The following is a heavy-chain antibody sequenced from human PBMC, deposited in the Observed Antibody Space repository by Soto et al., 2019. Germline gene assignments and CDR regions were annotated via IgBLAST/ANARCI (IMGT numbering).Heavy chain of an antibody. Sequence: ASETLSLTCAVYGGSFSGYYWSWIRQPPGKGLEWIGEINHSGSTNYNPSLKSRVTISVDTSKNQFSLKLSSVTAADTAVYYCARGGEGERGTAMVLFYFDYWGQGTLVTVSS. D-gene: IGHD5-18*01. V-gene: IGHV4-34*01. J-gene: IGHJ4*02. CDR1: GGSFSGYY. CDR3: ARGGEGERGTAMVLFYFDY. CDR2: INHSGST.